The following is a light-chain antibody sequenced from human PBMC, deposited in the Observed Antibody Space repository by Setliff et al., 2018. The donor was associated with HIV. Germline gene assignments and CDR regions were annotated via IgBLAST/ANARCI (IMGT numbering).Light chain of an antibody. Sequence: QSVLTQPASVSGSPGQSITISCTGTSSDVGSFSLVSWYQQEPGKAPKLIIYGVTKRPSGISDRFSGSKSGNTASLSISGLQTEDEADYYCCSYASSQTYVFGIGTKVTVL. J-gene: IGLJ1*01. CDR2: GVT. V-gene: IGLV2-23*02. CDR3: CSYASSQTYV. CDR1: SSDVGSFSL.